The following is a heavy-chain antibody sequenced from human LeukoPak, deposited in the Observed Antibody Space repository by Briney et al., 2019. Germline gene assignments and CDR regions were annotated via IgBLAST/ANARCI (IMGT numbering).Heavy chain of an antibody. D-gene: IGHD6-6*01. CDR1: GGSVSSGSYY. Sequence: SETLSLTCTVSGGSVSSGSYYWSWIRQPPGKGLEWIGYIYYSGSTNYNPSLKSRVTIPVDTSKNQFSLKLSSVTAADTAVYYCASESSGTFDYWGQGTLVTVSS. CDR2: IYYSGST. J-gene: IGHJ4*02. V-gene: IGHV4-61*01. CDR3: ASESSGTFDY.